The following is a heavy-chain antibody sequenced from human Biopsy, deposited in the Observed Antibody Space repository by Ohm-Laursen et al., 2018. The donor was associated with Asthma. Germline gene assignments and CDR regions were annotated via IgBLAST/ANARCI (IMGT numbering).Heavy chain of an antibody. Sequence: SLRLSCTASGFTFGDYWMSWVRQVPGKGLEWVANIKHDGSEKNHVDSLKGRFTISRDNAKNSLYLHMNSLRAEDTAVYYCARTFHFWSPYHAEHYQRWGQGTLVTVSS. CDR1: GFTFGDYW. J-gene: IGHJ1*01. CDR3: ARTFHFWSPYHAEHYQR. V-gene: IGHV3-7*01. CDR2: IKHDGSEK. D-gene: IGHD3-3*02.